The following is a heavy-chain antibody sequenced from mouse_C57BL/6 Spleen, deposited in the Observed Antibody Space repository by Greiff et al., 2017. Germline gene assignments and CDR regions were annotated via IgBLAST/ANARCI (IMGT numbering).Heavy chain of an antibody. CDR2: ISYDGSN. Sequence: EVQLQESGPGLVKPSQSLSLTCSVTGYSITSGYYWNWIRQFPGNKLEWMGYISYDGSNNYNPSLKNRISITRDTSKNQFFLKLNSVTTEDTATYYCARAPYYYGSSYGWYFDGWGTGTTVTVSS. CDR1: GYSITSGYY. D-gene: IGHD1-1*01. V-gene: IGHV3-6*01. J-gene: IGHJ1*03. CDR3: ARAPYYYGSSYGWYFDG.